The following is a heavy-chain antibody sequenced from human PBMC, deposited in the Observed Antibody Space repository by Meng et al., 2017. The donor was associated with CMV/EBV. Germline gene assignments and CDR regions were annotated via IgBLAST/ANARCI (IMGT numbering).Heavy chain of an antibody. D-gene: IGHD2-8*01. V-gene: IGHV3-7*01. CDR3: ATTTNGCFDN. J-gene: IGHJ4*02. Sequence: GESLKISCVASGFNSNAYWMTWVRQVPGKALEWVAYIKQDGTEKYYVPSVKGRFIISRDNAKSSLYLQMNDMRVEDTAVYYCATTTNGCFDNWGQGALVTVSS. CDR1: GFNSNAYW. CDR2: IKQDGTEK.